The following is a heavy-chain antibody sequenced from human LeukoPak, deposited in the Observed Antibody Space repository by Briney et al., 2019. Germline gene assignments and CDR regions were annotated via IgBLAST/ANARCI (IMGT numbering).Heavy chain of an antibody. Sequence: SETLSLTCTVSGGSISSSSYYWGWIRQPPGKGLEWIGSIYYSGSTYYNPSLKSRVTISVDTSKNQFSLKLSSVTAADTAVYYCAGGIAARPFDYWGQGTLVTVSS. CDR1: GGSISSSSYY. CDR3: AGGIAARPFDY. D-gene: IGHD6-6*01. V-gene: IGHV4-39*01. CDR2: IYYSGST. J-gene: IGHJ4*02.